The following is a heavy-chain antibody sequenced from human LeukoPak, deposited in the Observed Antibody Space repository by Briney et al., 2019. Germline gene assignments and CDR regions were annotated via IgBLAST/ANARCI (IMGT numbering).Heavy chain of an antibody. D-gene: IGHD6-13*01. CDR2: IYHSGST. V-gene: IGHV4-38-2*01. J-gene: IGHJ3*02. CDR1: GYSISSGYY. Sequence: PSETLSLTCAVSGYSISSGYYWGWIRQPPGKGLEWIGSIYHSGSTYYNPSLKSRVTISVDTSKNQFSLKLSSVTAADTAVYYCARMYSSSWLFRDDAFDIWGQGTMVTVSS. CDR3: ARMYSSSWLFRDDAFDI.